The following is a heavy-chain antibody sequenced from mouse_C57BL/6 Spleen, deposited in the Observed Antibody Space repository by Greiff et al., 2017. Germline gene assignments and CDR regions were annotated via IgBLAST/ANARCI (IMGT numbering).Heavy chain of an antibody. Sequence: VQLQQSGAELVKPGASVKMSCKASGYTFTGYWMHWVKQRPGQGLEWIGEIDPADSNTNYNQKFKGKATLTVDTASSTAYMQLSSLTSEAPAVSYCDRPSWDCSYWFDYWGQGTLVTVSA. CDR3: DRPSWDCSYWFDY. CDR2: IDPADSNT. D-gene: IGHD6-1*01. CDR1: GYTFTGYW. V-gene: IGHV1-50*01. J-gene: IGHJ3*01.